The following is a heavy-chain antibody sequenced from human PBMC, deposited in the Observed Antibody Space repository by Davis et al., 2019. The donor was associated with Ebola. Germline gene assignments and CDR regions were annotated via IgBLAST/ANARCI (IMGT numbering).Heavy chain of an antibody. CDR2: ISSSSSYI. CDR1: GFTFSSYS. Sequence: GESLKISCAASGFTFSSYSMNWVRQAPGKGLEWVSSISSSSSYIYYADSVKGRFTISRDNAKNSLYLQMNSLRAEDTAVYYCARAYGSGSYYWGQGTLVTVSS. V-gene: IGHV3-21*01. D-gene: IGHD3-10*01. CDR3: ARAYGSGSYY. J-gene: IGHJ4*02.